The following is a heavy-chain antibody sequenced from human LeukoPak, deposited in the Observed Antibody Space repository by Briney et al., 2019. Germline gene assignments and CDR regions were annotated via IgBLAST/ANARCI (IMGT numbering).Heavy chain of an antibody. CDR2: ISGSGGST. J-gene: IGHJ4*02. Sequence: GGSLRLSCAASGFTFSNYGMSWVRQAPGKGLEWVSVISGSGGSTYYADSVKGRFTISRDNSKNTLYLQMNSLRAEDTAVYYCAKARLVTTHFDYWGQGTLVTVSS. V-gene: IGHV3-23*01. CDR1: GFTFSNYG. D-gene: IGHD4-17*01. CDR3: AKARLVTTHFDY.